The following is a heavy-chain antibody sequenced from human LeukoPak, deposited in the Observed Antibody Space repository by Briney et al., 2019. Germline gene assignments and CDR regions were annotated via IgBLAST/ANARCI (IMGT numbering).Heavy chain of an antibody. CDR1: GFTFSSYA. D-gene: IGHD2-2*01. CDR3: AKDRSSTRGYYYYYMDV. CDR2: ISGSGGST. Sequence: GGSLRLSCAASGFTFSSYAMSWVRQAPGKGLEWVSAISGSGGSTYYADSVKGRFTISRDNSKNTLYLQMNSLRAEDTAVYYCAKDRSSTRGYYYYYMDVWGKGTTVTVSS. V-gene: IGHV3-23*01. J-gene: IGHJ6*03.